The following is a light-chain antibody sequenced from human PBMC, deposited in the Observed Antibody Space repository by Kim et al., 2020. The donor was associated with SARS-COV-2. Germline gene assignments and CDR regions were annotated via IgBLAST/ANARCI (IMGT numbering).Light chain of an antibody. J-gene: IGKJ2*01. V-gene: IGKV1-39*01. CDR2: AAS. CDR1: QSISSY. Sequence: DIQMTQSPSSLSASVGDRVTITCRASQSISSYLNWYQQKPGKAPELLIYAASSFQSGVPSRFSGSGSGTDFTLTIISLQPEDSATYDCQQSYKIPYTFGQGTKLEIK. CDR3: QQSYKIPYT.